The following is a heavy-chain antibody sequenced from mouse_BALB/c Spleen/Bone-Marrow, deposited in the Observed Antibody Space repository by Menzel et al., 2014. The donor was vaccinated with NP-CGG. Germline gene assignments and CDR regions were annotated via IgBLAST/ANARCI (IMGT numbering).Heavy chain of an antibody. D-gene: IGHD4-1*01. Sequence: VQLKESGPELAKPGASVKISCKASGYTFTDYNMHWVKQSHGKSLEWIGYIYPYNGGTGYNQKFKSKATLTVDNSSSTAYMELRRPTSEDSAVYYCARLGRDYWGQGTTLTVSS. V-gene: IGHV1S29*02. CDR1: GYTFTDYN. CDR2: IYPYNGGT. CDR3: ARLGRDY. J-gene: IGHJ2*01.